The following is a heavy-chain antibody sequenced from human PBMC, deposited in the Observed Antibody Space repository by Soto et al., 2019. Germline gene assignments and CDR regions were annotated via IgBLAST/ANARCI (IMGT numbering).Heavy chain of an antibody. J-gene: IGHJ4*02. D-gene: IGHD2-2*01. CDR2: IYYSGST. CDR1: GGSVSSGSYY. V-gene: IGHV4-61*01. CDR3: ARRYCSSTSCRPWEYYFDY. Sequence: QVQLQESGPGLVKPSETLSLTCTVSGGSVSSGSYYWSWIRQPPGKGLEWIGYIYYSGSTNYNPSLKSRVPISVDTSMNLFSLKLSSVTAADTAVYYGARRYCSSTSCRPWEYYFDYWGQGTLVTVSS.